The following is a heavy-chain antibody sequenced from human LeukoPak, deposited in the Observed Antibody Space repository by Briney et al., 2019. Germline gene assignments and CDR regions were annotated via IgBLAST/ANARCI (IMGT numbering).Heavy chain of an antibody. CDR3: TTDGSQYYYGSSGPYYFDY. J-gene: IGHJ4*02. CDR2: ISSSGSTI. Sequence: PGGSLRLSCAASGFTFSDYYMSWIRQAPGKGLEWVSYISSSGSTIYYADSVKGRFTIARDNAKNSLYLQMNSLRAEDTAVYYCTTDGSQYYYGSSGPYYFDYWGQGTLSPSPQ. D-gene: IGHD3-22*01. CDR1: GFTFSDYY. V-gene: IGHV3-11*01.